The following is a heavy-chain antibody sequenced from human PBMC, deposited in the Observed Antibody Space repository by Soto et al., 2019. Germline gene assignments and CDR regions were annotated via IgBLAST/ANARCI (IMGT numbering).Heavy chain of an antibody. V-gene: IGHV4-34*01. CDR1: GGSFSGYY. Sequence: SETLSLTCAVYGGSFSGYYWTWIRQPPGEGLEWIGNIHQSGFTKYNPSLKSRVTISVDTSRDQFSLRVRSMTAADTGVYYCASRYAPSEFDHWAQGSLVTISS. D-gene: IGHD2-2*01. CDR2: IHQSGFT. J-gene: IGHJ4*02. CDR3: ASRYAPSEFDH.